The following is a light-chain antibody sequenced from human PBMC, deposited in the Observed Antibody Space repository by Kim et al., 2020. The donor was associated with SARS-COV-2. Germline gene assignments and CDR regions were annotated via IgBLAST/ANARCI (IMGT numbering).Light chain of an antibody. J-gene: IGLJ2*01. CDR1: NSDYNY. CDR3: NSYRNKTSL. Sequence: QSALTQPASVSESPGQSITISCTGANSDYNYVSWYQQHPGKAPTLVIYDATERPSGVSNRFSGSKSGNMASLTISQLQPEDEAYYYCNSYRNKTSLFGGGTQLTVL. V-gene: IGLV2-14*03. CDR2: DAT.